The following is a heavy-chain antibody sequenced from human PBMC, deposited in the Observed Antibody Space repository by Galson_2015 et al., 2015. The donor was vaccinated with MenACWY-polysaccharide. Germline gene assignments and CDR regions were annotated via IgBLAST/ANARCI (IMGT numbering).Heavy chain of an antibody. V-gene: IGHV3-23*01. Sequence: SLRLSCAASGFTFSSYAMSWVRQAPGRGPEWVSVISDSGGTTFYADSVKGRFTISRDNSKNTLFLQMISLRVGDTAVYYCAKAHIAARPDRRMVYYYYYMDVWGKGTMVTVSS. J-gene: IGHJ6*03. CDR3: AKAHIAARPDRRMVYYYYYMDV. D-gene: IGHD6-6*01. CDR2: ISDSGGTT. CDR1: GFTFSSYA.